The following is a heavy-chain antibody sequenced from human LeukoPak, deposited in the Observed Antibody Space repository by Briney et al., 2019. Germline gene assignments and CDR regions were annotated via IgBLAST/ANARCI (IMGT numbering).Heavy chain of an antibody. CDR3: ARQSGIRGYCSSTSCYSAFDI. J-gene: IGHJ3*02. CDR2: IYTSGST. V-gene: IGHV4-4*09. Sequence: SETLSLTCTVSGGSISSYYWSWLRQPPGKGLEWIGYIYTSGSTNYNPSLKSRVTISVDTSKNQFSLKLSSVTAADTAVYYCARQSGIRGYCSSTSCYSAFDIWGQGTMVTVSS. D-gene: IGHD2-2*02. CDR1: GGSISSYY.